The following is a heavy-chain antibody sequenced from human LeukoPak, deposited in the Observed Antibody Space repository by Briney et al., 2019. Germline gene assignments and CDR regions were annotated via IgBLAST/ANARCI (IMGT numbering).Heavy chain of an antibody. Sequence: ASVKVSCKGSGYTFISYDINWVRQATGQGLEWMGWMSPNSGNTDYAQKFQGRVTMTRDTSISTAYMELSSLREEDTAVYYCARGVDRGVDYWGQGTLVTVSS. CDR2: MSPNSGNT. J-gene: IGHJ4*02. D-gene: IGHD3-16*01. CDR1: GYTFISYD. V-gene: IGHV1-8*01. CDR3: ARGVDRGVDY.